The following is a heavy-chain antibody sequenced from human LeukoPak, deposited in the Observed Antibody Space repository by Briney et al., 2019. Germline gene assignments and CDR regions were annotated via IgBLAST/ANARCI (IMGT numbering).Heavy chain of an antibody. D-gene: IGHD4-17*01. Sequence: PSETLSLTCTVSGGSISNSYYYWGWIRQPPGKGLEWIGSLHYSGSTYYNPSLKSRVTISVDTSKNQFSLKLSSVTAADTAVYYCARLNYRSVPYGDYVPAFDYWGQGTLVTVSS. CDR1: GGSISNSYYY. J-gene: IGHJ4*02. CDR3: ARLNYRSVPYGDYVPAFDY. CDR2: LHYSGST. V-gene: IGHV4-39*01.